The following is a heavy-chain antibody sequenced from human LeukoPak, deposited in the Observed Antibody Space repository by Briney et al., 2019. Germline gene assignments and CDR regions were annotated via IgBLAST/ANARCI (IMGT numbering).Heavy chain of an antibody. D-gene: IGHD4-17*01. CDR1: GFTFNTYW. V-gene: IGHV4-34*01. CDR2: INHSGST. Sequence: GSLRRSCAASGFTFNTYWMSWVRQPPGKGLEWIGEINHSGSTNYNPSLKSRVTISVDTSKNQFSLKLSSVTAADTAVYYCASTPTEPYYFDYWGQGTLVTVSS. J-gene: IGHJ4*02. CDR3: ASTPTEPYYFDY.